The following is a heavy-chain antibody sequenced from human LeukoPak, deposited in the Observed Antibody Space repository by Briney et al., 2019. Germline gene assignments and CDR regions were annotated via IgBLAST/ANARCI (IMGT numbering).Heavy chain of an antibody. CDR2: FSGSGGTT. CDR1: GFTFSSYA. D-gene: IGHD2-8*01. CDR3: ANGNRCTSPNCLGYYYFYMDV. V-gene: IGHV3-23*01. J-gene: IGHJ6*03. Sequence: PGGSLRLSCAASGFTFSSYAMNWVRQAPGRGLEWVSGFSGSGGTTYYADSVKGRFTISRDNSKNTLYLQMSSLRAEDTAVYYCANGNRCTSPNCLGYYYFYMDVWGEGTTVTVSS.